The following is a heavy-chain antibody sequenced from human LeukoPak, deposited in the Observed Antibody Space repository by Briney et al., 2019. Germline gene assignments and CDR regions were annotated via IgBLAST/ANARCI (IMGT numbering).Heavy chain of an antibody. Sequence: PSETLSLTCSVSGYSISTGYYWVWIRPPPGKGLEWIGSIYRSGSTNYNPSLKSRVTISVDTSNNQFSLTMRSVIAADTAVYYCARTVAVSTYRNFDFWGQGTLVTVSS. V-gene: IGHV4-38-2*02. D-gene: IGHD5/OR15-5a*01. CDR2: IYRSGST. CDR3: ARTVAVSTYRNFDF. J-gene: IGHJ4*02. CDR1: GYSISTGYY.